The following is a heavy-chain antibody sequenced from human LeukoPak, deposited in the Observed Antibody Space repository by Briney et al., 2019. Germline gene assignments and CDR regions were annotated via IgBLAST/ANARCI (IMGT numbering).Heavy chain of an antibody. CDR1: GFTFSSYA. Sequence: HAGGSLRLSCAASGFTFSSYAMSWVRQAPGKGLEWVSGISGSGDNTYYADSVKGRFTISRDNSKNTLYVQVNSLGTEDTAVYFCANARFGFWGQGTLVTVSS. D-gene: IGHD6-6*01. CDR3: ANARFGF. V-gene: IGHV3-23*01. J-gene: IGHJ4*02. CDR2: ISGSGDNT.